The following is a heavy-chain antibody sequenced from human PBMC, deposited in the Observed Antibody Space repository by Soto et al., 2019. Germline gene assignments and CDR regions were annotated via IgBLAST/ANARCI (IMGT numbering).Heavy chain of an antibody. Sequence: EVQLLESGGGLVQPGGSLRLSCAASGFTFSSYAMSWVRQAPGKGLEWVSAISGSGGSTYYADSVKGRFTISRDNSKNTLYLQMNSLRAEDTAVYYCAKPYYDILTGYYSEYYFDYWGQGTLVTVSS. J-gene: IGHJ4*02. CDR1: GFTFSSYA. CDR3: AKPYYDILTGYYSEYYFDY. CDR2: ISGSGGST. D-gene: IGHD3-9*01. V-gene: IGHV3-23*01.